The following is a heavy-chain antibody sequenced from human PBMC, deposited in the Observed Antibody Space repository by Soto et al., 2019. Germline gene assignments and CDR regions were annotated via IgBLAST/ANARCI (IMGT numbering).Heavy chain of an antibody. CDR2: ITSDGSDT. D-gene: IGHD3-10*01. J-gene: IGHJ4*02. Sequence: GGSLRLSCAASGFTFSSYWMHWVRQAPGKGLVWVSRITSDGSDTTYADSVKGRFTISRDNAKNTLLLQLNSLRAEDTAVYYCARDKVPFYGPGSFAYWGQGTLVTVSS. CDR1: GFTFSSYW. V-gene: IGHV3-74*01. CDR3: ARDKVPFYGPGSFAY.